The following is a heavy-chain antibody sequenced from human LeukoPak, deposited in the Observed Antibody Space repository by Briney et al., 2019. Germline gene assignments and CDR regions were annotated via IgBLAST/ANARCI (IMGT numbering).Heavy chain of an antibody. J-gene: IGHJ4*02. CDR2: IYDSGTT. Sequence: SETLSLTCTVSGGSISGWYWSWIRQPPGKGLEWIGHIYDSGTTNYNPSLKSRVTMSIDSSKNQFSLKLTSVTAADTAVYYCARETTLTGYSSGLGFNYWGQGTLVTVSS. CDR1: GGSISGWY. V-gene: IGHV4-59*01. D-gene: IGHD6-19*01. CDR3: ARETTLTGYSSGLGFNY.